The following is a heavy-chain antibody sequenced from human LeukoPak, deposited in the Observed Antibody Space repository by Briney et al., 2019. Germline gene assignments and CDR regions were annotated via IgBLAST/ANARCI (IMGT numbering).Heavy chain of an antibody. CDR3: ARGGITLSFDP. V-gene: IGHV3-30*04. J-gene: IGHJ5*02. D-gene: IGHD3-10*02. CDR1: GFTFSKFG. CDR2: ISSDGSHK. Sequence: GGSLRLSCAASGFTFSKFGVHWVRQAPGKGLEWVAVISSDGSHKYYADSVKGRFTISRDNAKNSLYLQMNSLRAEDTAVYYCARGGITLSFDPWGQGTLVTVSS.